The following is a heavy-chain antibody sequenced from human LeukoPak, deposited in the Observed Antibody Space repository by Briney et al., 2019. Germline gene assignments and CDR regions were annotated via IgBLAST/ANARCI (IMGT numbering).Heavy chain of an antibody. D-gene: IGHD2-2*01. CDR1: GFTVSSNY. Sequence: GGSLRLSRAASGFTVSSNYMSWVRQAPGKGLEWVSVIYRGGSTYYADSVKGRFTISRDNSKNTLYLQMNSLRAEDTAVYYCARDRRGYCSSTSCYQSFDYWGQGTLVTVSS. V-gene: IGHV3-66*02. CDR3: ARDRRGYCSSTSCYQSFDY. J-gene: IGHJ4*02. CDR2: IYRGGST.